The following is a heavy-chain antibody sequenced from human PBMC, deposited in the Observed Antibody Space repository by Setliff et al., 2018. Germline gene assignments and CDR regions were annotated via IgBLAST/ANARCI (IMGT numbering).Heavy chain of an antibody. V-gene: IGHV3-15*01. CDR3: TTGSVCVGDCYSGRLNY. CDR1: GFTFSNAW. D-gene: IGHD2-21*02. J-gene: IGHJ4*02. Sequence: GGSLRLSCAASGFTFSNAWMGWVRQAPGKGLEWVGRIKSKTDGGTTDYAAPVKGRFTISRDDSRNTLYLQMNSLKTEDTAVYYCTTGSVCVGDCYSGRLNYWGQGTLVTVSS. CDR2: IKSKTDGGTT.